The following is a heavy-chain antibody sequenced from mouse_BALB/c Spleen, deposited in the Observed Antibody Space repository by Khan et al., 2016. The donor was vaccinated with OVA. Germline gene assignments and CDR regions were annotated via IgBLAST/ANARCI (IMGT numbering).Heavy chain of an antibody. Sequence: EVQLQESGPGLVKPSQSLSLTCTVTGYSITSDYAWNWIRQFPGNKLEWMGYIKYGGSTSYNPSLKSRISITRNTSKNQFFLQLSSVTTEDTATYYCARSGTITTVVATDFDYWGQGTTLTVSS. J-gene: IGHJ2*01. D-gene: IGHD1-1*01. CDR2: IKYGGST. V-gene: IGHV3-2*02. CDR3: ARSGTITTVVATDFDY. CDR1: GYSITSDYA.